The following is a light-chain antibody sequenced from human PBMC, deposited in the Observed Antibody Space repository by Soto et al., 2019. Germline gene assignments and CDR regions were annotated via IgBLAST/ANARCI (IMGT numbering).Light chain of an antibody. CDR1: SSDVGGYNY. Sequence: QSALTQPASVSGSPGQSITISCTGTSSDVGGYNYVSWYQQHPGKAPKLMIYEVNNRPSGVSTRFSGSKSGNTASLTISGLQAEDEADYYCSSYTSSITYVFGSGTKLTV. V-gene: IGLV2-14*03. J-gene: IGLJ1*01. CDR2: EVN. CDR3: SSYTSSITYV.